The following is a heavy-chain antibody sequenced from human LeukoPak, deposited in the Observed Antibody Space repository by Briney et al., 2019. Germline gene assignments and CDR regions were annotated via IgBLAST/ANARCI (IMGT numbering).Heavy chain of an antibody. CDR2: ISTNTGIP. CDR1: GYTFTSND. J-gene: IGHJ4*02. CDR3: ARGPGATPLDY. V-gene: IGHV7-4-1*02. Sequence: ASVKVSCKASGYTFTSNDMNWMRQAPGQGLEWMGWISTNTGIPTYVQGFTGRFVFSLDTSVNTAYLQINSLKAEDTAVYYCARGPGATPLDYWGQGTRLTVSS. D-gene: IGHD4/OR15-4a*01.